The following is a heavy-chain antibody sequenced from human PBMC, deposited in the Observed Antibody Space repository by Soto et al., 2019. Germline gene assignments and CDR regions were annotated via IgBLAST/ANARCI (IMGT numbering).Heavy chain of an antibody. CDR1: GGTFSSYA. J-gene: IGHJ5*02. CDR3: ARALPGPRYNWFDP. Sequence: ASVKVSCKASGGTFSSYAISWVRQAPGQGLEWMGGIIPIFGTANYAQKFQGRVTITADESTSTAYMELSSLRSEDTAVYYCARALPGPRYNWFDPWGQGTLVTVSS. V-gene: IGHV1-69*13. CDR2: IIPIFGTA.